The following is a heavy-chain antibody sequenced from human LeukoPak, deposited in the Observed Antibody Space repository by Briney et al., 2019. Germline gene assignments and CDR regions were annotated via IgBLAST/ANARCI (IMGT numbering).Heavy chain of an antibody. CDR2: ISGSGGST. CDR3: ARALTTLTYEGY. V-gene: IGHV3-23*01. D-gene: IGHD1-1*01. Sequence: PGGSLRLSCAASGFTFSSYAMSWVRQAPGKGLEWVSAISGSGGSTYYADSVKGRFTISRDNSKNTLHMQMNSLRDEDTAVYYCARALTTLTYEGYWGQGTLVTVSS. CDR1: GFTFSSYA. J-gene: IGHJ4*02.